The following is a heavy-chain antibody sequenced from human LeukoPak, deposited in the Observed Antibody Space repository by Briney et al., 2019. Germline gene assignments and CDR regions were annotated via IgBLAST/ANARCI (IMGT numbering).Heavy chain of an antibody. Sequence: GGSLRLSCAASGFTFSTYAMSWVRQAPGKGLEWVSAISASGSSYYADSVKGRFTISRDNAKNSLYLQMNSLRAEDTAVYYCARDPGGSYLDAFDIWGQGTMVTVSS. D-gene: IGHD1-26*01. CDR1: GFTFSTYA. J-gene: IGHJ3*02. V-gene: IGHV3-23*01. CDR3: ARDPGGSYLDAFDI. CDR2: ISASGSS.